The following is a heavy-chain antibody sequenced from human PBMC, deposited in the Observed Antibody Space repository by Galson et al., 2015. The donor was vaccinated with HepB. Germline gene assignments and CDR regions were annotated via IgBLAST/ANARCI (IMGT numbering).Heavy chain of an antibody. V-gene: IGHV4-59*01. CDR3: ARAVVATDFNWFDS. D-gene: IGHD1-26*01. CDR2: VYFSGST. J-gene: IGHJ5*01. CDR1: SGSISSYY. Sequence: ETLSLTCSVPSGSISSYYWSWIRQPPGKGLEWIGDVYFSGSTNYNPSFKSRVTISIDTTKSQFSLKLKFVTAADTAVYYCARAVVATDFNWFDSWGPGALVNVFS.